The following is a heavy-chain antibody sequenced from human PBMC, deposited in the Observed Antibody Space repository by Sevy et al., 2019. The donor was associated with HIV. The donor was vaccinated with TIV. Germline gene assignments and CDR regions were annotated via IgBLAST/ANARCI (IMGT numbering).Heavy chain of an antibody. CDR2: INPNSGGT. CDR3: ARLSGYYYDSSRYYNTDAFDI. Sequence: ASVKVSCKASGYTFTDYFMHWVRQAPGQGLEWMGWINPNSGGTNYAQRFRGGVTMTRDTSISTAYMELSRLRSDDTAVYYCARLSGYYYDSSRYYNTDAFDIWGQGTMVTVSS. V-gene: IGHV1-2*02. CDR1: GYTFTDYF. D-gene: IGHD3-22*01. J-gene: IGHJ3*02.